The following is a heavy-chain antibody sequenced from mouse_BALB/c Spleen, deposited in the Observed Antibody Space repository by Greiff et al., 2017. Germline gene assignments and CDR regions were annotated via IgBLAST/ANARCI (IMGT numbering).Heavy chain of an antibody. CDR2: ISDGGSYT. Sequence: EVTLVESGGGLVKPGGSLKLSCAASGFTFSDYYMYWVRQTPEKRLEWVATISDGGSYTYYPDSVKGRFTISRANAKNNLYLQMSSLKSEDTAMYYCARANGNPYYYAMDYWGQGTSVTVSS. CDR3: ARANGNPYYYAMDY. V-gene: IGHV5-4*02. D-gene: IGHD2-1*01. J-gene: IGHJ4*01. CDR1: GFTFSDYY.